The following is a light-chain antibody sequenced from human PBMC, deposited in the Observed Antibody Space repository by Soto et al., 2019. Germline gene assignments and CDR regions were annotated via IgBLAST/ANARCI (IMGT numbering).Light chain of an antibody. CDR2: GNK. J-gene: IGLJ1*01. V-gene: IGLV1-40*01. Sequence: QSVLTQPPSVSGAPGQRVTIPRTGSSSNIGAGYDVHWYQQRPGAAPKLLIYGNKNRPSGVPDRFSGSKSGTSASLAITGLQAEDEADYYCQSYDSSLSVSYVFGTGTKVTVL. CDR1: SSNIGAGYD. CDR3: QSYDSSLSVSYV.